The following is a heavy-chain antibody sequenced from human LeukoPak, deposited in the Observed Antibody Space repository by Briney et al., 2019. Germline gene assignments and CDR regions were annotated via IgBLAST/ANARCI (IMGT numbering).Heavy chain of an antibody. D-gene: IGHD1-1*01. V-gene: IGHV1-2*02. Sequence: ASVKVSCKASGYTFPANYMHWGPQAPGQGLEWMGWINPNSGGSNCAQKFQGRVTMTRETSISTAYMELSRLSSDDTAVYYCARVQVSDDNWGFFDYWGQGTLVTVSS. CDR1: GYTFPANY. J-gene: IGHJ4*02. CDR2: INPNSGGS. CDR3: ARVQVSDDNWGFFDY.